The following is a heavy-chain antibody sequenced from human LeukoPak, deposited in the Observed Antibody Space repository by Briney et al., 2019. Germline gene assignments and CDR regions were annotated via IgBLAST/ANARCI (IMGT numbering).Heavy chain of an antibody. Sequence: GGSLRLSCAASGFTFSSYGMHWVRQAPGKGLEWVAFIRYDGSNKYYADSVKGRFTISRDNSKNTLYLQMNSLRAEDTAVYYCAKEKGLHPYYFDYWGQGTLAAVSS. V-gene: IGHV3-30*02. J-gene: IGHJ4*02. D-gene: IGHD2-15*01. CDR1: GFTFSSYG. CDR3: AKEKGLHPYYFDY. CDR2: IRYDGSNK.